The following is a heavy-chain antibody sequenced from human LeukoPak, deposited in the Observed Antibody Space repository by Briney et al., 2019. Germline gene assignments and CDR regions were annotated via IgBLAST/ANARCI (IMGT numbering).Heavy chain of an antibody. CDR1: GYGFTGYY. D-gene: IGHD1-26*01. J-gene: IGHJ2*01. CDR2: TNPNSGGT. CDR3: AREGRGWYFDL. V-gene: IGHV1-2*02. Sequence: GASVKVSCKASGYGFTGYYMHWVRQAPGQGLEWMGWTNPNSGGTNYAQKYQGRVTMTRDTSISTAYMDLSRLRSDDTAVYYCAREGRGWYFDLWGRGTLVTVSS.